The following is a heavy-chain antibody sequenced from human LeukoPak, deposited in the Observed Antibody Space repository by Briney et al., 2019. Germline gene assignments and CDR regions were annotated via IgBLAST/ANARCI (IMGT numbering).Heavy chain of an antibody. J-gene: IGHJ2*01. CDR1: GFTFSIYD. CDR3: AREYCRGGNCAGGFYFDL. Sequence: GGSLRLSCAASGFTFSIYDFHWVRQAARKGLEWVSAIGVVVDTYYSSSVKGRFTISRESAKNSLYLQMNSLRDGDTAVYYCAREYCRGGNCAGGFYFDLWGRGTPVTVSS. V-gene: IGHV3-13*01. D-gene: IGHD2-15*01. CDR2: IGVVVDT.